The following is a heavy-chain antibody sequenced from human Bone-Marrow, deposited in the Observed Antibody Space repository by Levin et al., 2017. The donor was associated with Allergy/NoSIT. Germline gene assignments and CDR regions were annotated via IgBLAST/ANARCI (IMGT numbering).Heavy chain of an antibody. CDR1: GFTFSSYG. V-gene: IGHV3-30*18. D-gene: IGHD4-11*01. CDR3: AKGLGGMTTVTTIQGNWFDP. Sequence: GGSLRLSCAASGFTFSSYGMHWVRQAPGKGLEWVAVISYDGSNKYYADSVKGRFTISRDNSKNTLYLQMNSLRAEDTAVYYCAKGLGGMTTVTTIQGNWFDPWGQGTLVTVSS. CDR2: ISYDGSNK. J-gene: IGHJ5*02.